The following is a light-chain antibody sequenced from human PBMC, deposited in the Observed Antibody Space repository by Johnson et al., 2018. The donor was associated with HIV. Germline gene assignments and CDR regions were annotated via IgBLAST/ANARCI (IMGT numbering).Light chain of an antibody. CDR1: ISNIGDNF. V-gene: IGLV1-51*02. Sequence: QSVLTQPPSVSAAPGQKVTISCSGSISNIGDNFVSWYQKFPGTAPKLLIYENNRRPSGIPDRFSGSKSGTSATLGITGLQTGDEADYYCGTWDSGLSAVYVVGTGTKVTVL. CDR3: GTWDSGLSAVYV. J-gene: IGLJ1*01. CDR2: ENN.